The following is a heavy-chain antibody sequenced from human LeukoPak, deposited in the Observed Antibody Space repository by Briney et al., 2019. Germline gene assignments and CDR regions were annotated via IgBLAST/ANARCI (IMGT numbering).Heavy chain of an antibody. D-gene: IGHD2-15*01. CDR2: IYYSGST. Sequence: PSETLSLTCTVSGGSVSSGSYYWSWIRQPPGKGLEWIGYIYYSGSTNYNPSPKSRVTISVDTSKNQFSLKLSSVTAADTAVYYCARAPLSDYCSGGSCQIITPLFGFDYWGQGTLVTVSS. J-gene: IGHJ4*02. CDR1: GGSVSSGSYY. CDR3: ARAPLSDYCSGGSCQIITPLFGFDY. V-gene: IGHV4-61*01.